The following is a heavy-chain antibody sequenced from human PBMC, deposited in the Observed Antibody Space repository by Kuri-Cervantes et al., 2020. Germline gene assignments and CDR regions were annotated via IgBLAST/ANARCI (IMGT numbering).Heavy chain of an antibody. Sequence: GESLKISCAASGFTFSSYDMHWVRQATGKGLEWVSAIGTAGDTYYPGSVKGRFTISRDNSKNTLYLQMNSLRAEDTAVYYCARADYGYSSGCIDYWGQGTLVTVS. D-gene: IGHD6-19*01. J-gene: IGHJ4*02. CDR2: IGTAGDT. CDR3: ARADYGYSSGCIDY. V-gene: IGHV3-13*01. CDR1: GFTFSSYD.